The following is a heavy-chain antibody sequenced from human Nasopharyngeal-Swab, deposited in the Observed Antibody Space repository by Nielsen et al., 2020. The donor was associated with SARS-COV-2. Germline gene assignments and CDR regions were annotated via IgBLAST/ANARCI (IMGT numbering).Heavy chain of an antibody. CDR3: ARGRRERAPRYYYYGMDV. CDR2: INQSGGT. CDR1: GGAFGGFY. D-gene: IGHD1-1*01. Sequence: SETLSLTCAVYGGAFGGFYWSWIRQSPGEGLDWIGEINQSGGTDYNPPLKSRVSMSVDTSKNQVFLNLKAVTAADTGLYYCARGRRERAPRYYYYGMDVWGQGTTVSVS. V-gene: IGHV4-34*01. J-gene: IGHJ6*02.